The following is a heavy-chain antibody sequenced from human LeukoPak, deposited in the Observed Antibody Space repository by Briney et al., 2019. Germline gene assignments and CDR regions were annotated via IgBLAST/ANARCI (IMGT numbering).Heavy chain of an antibody. D-gene: IGHD5-18*01. J-gene: IGHJ6*03. CDR2: ISGSGGST. CDR3: AKDLGGYSYGRNYYYYYMDV. CDR1: GFTFSSYA. V-gene: IGHV3-23*01. Sequence: GGSLRLSCAASGFTFSSYAMSWVRQAPGKGLEWVSAISGSGGSTYYADSVKGRFTISRDNSKNTLYLQMNSLRAEDTAVYYCAKDLGGYSYGRNYYYYYMDVWGKGTTVTVSS.